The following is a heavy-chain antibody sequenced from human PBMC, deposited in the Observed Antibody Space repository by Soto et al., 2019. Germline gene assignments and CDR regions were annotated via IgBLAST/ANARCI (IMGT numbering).Heavy chain of an antibody. Sequence: SVKVSCKASAGTFPHYGLSWVRQAPGQGLEWIGGIIPVLDSTTYAQNFQGRVSIIAYASTNTVYMDLVSLRSDDTAVYYCACNWGNSLKNCLDPWGQGTLVTVSS. V-gene: IGHV1-69*13. CDR2: IIPVLDST. J-gene: IGHJ5*02. CDR1: AGTFPHYG. CDR3: ACNWGNSLKNCLDP. D-gene: IGHD7-27*01.